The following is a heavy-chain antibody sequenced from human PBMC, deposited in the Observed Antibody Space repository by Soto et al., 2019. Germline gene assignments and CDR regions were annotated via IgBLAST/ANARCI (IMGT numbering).Heavy chain of an antibody. D-gene: IGHD3-22*01. Sequence: ASVKVSCKASGGTFSSYAISWVRQAPRQGLEWMGGIIPIFGTANYAQKFQGRVTITADESTSTAYMELSSLRSEDTAVYYCARSYYYDSSGYYRTGDAFDIWGQGTMVTVSS. CDR3: ARSYYYDSSGYYRTGDAFDI. V-gene: IGHV1-69*13. CDR2: IIPIFGTA. CDR1: GGTFSSYA. J-gene: IGHJ3*02.